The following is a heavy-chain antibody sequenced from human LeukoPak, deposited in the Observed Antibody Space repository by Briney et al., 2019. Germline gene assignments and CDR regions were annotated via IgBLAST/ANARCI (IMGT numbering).Heavy chain of an antibody. CDR2: ISGSGVDT. CDR3: ARSPPGGSREGFDY. CDR1: GFTFSNYG. Sequence: GGSLRLSCAASGFTFSNYGMHWVRQAPGKGLDWVSSISGSGVDTNYADSAKGRYTISRDKSKNTLYPQMNSLRAEDTAVYYCARSPPGGSREGFDYWGQGTLVTVSS. D-gene: IGHD3-16*01. V-gene: IGHV3-23*01. J-gene: IGHJ4*02.